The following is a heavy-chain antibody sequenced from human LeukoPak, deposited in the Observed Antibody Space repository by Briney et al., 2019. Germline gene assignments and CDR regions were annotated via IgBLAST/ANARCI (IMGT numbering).Heavy chain of an antibody. D-gene: IGHD4-11*01. CDR3: ARDDDYSNSYFDY. CDR2: IYYSGST. J-gene: IGHJ4*02. V-gene: IGHV4-59*12. Sequence: SETLSLTCTVSGGSISSYYWNWIRQPPGKGLEWIGYIYYSGSTNYNPSLKSRVTMSVDTSKNQFSLKLSSVTAADTAVYYCARDDDYSNSYFDYWGQGTLVTVSS. CDR1: GGSISSYY.